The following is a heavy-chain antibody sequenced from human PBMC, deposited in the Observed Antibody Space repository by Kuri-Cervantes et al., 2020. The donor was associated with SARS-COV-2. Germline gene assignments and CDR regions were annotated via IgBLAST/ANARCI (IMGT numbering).Heavy chain of an antibody. V-gene: IGHV3-64D*08. Sequence: GGSLRLSCSASGFSFSSYAMHWVRQPPGKGLEYVSAISSNGGSTYYADSVKGRFTISRDNSKSTLYLQMSSLRAEDTAVYYCVKDPKGFGVSFLVAAFDIWGQETMVTVSS. CDR2: ISSNGGST. CDR1: GFSFSSYA. D-gene: IGHD3-3*02. CDR3: VKDPKGFGVSFLVAAFDI. J-gene: IGHJ3*02.